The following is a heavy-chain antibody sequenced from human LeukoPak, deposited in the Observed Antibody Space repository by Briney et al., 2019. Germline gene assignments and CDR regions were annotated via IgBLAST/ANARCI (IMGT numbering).Heavy chain of an antibody. CDR2: INPNSGGT. V-gene: IGHV1-2*02. D-gene: IGHD6-19*01. CDR1: GYTFTCYY. CDR3: RPTEDSSGHSPNWFDP. Sequence: ASVKVSCKASGYTFTCYYMHWVRQAPGQGREWMGGINPNSGGTNYAQKFQGRVTMTRDTSISTAYMELSRLRSDDTAVYYCRPTEDSSGHSPNWFDPWGQGTLVTVSS. J-gene: IGHJ5*02.